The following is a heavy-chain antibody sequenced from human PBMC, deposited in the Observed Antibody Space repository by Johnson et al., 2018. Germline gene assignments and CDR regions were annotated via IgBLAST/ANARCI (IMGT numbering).Heavy chain of an antibody. J-gene: IGHJ3*01. CDR3: VRRAGSSASYSDIFDV. CDR2: IGGSGADT. CDR1: GFIFRHYV. V-gene: IGHV3-23*01. Sequence: VQLLESGGDRVQTGGSLRLSCAASGFIFRHYVMGWVRQTPGKGLEWVSAIGGSGADTYYADSVKGRFIISREVAKDSVFLQMNSLRAGDTAVYYCVRRAGSSASYSDIFDVWGQGTVVTVSS. D-gene: IGHD3-16*01.